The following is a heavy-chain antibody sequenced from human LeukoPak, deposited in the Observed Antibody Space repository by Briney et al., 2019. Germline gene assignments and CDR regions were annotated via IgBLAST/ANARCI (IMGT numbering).Heavy chain of an antibody. Sequence: SETLSLTCRISGASVSNYYWSWIRQSPGKGLEWIGFFHYSGSTNYNPSLNSRVTTSIDTSMNQLSLTLVSVTAADTAVYFCARHHDGGPKLRLDFWGLGVLVTVSS. D-gene: IGHD2-15*01. CDR3: ARHHDGGPKLRLDF. V-gene: IGHV4-59*08. CDR1: GASVSNYY. J-gene: IGHJ4*02. CDR2: FHYSGST.